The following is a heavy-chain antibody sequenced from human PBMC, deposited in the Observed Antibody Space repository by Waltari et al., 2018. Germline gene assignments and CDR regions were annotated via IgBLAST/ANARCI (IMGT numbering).Heavy chain of an antibody. V-gene: IGHV4-39*01. CDR2: IYYRGST. Sequence: QLQLQESGPGLVKPSETLSLPCPVSGGPISSSSYYWGWIRQPPGKGLEWIGSIYYRGSTYYNPSLKSRVTISVDTSKNQFSLKLSSVTAADTAVYYCAKRPDQYSSSWYYFDYWGQGTLVTVSS. J-gene: IGHJ4*02. D-gene: IGHD6-13*01. CDR1: GGPISSSSYY. CDR3: AKRPDQYSSSWYYFDY.